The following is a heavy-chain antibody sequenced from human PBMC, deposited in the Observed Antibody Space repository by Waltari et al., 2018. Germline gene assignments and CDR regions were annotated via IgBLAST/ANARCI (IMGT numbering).Heavy chain of an antibody. J-gene: IGHJ4*02. V-gene: IGHV3-23*03. Sequence: EVQLLESGGGLVQPGGSLRLSCAASGFTFSSYAMSWVRQAPGKGLEWVSVIYSGGSTYYADSGKGRLTIARDNSKNTLYLQMNSLRAEDTAVYYCAKESRRYSGYDAPLDYFDYWGQGTLVTVSS. D-gene: IGHD5-12*01. CDR1: GFTFSSYA. CDR2: IYSGGST. CDR3: AKESRRYSGYDAPLDYFDY.